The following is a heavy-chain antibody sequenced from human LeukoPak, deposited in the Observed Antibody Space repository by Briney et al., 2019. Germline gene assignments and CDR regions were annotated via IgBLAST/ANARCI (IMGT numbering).Heavy chain of an antibody. CDR3: ARTVDYYDSSGYNDY. CDR1: GGTFSSYA. V-gene: IGHV1-69*04. Sequence: SVKVSCKASGGTFSSYAISWVRQAPGQGLEWMGRIIPILGIANYAQKFQGRVTITADKSTSTAYMELSSLRSEDTAVYYCARTVDYYDSSGYNDYWGQGTLVTVSS. J-gene: IGHJ4*02. CDR2: IIPILGIA. D-gene: IGHD3-22*01.